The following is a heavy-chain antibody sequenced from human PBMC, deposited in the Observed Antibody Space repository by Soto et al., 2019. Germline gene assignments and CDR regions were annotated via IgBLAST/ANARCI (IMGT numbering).Heavy chain of an antibody. CDR1: GGSISRYY. Sequence: PSETLSLTCTVSGGSISRYYWSWIRQPPGKGLEWIGYIYYSGSTNYNPSLKSRVTISVDTSKNQFSLKLSSVTAADTAVYYCARGGYYDFWSGYYKGGHYYYGMDVWGQGTTVTVSS. J-gene: IGHJ6*02. D-gene: IGHD3-3*01. CDR3: ARGGYYDFWSGYYKGGHYYYGMDV. CDR2: IYYSGST. V-gene: IGHV4-59*01.